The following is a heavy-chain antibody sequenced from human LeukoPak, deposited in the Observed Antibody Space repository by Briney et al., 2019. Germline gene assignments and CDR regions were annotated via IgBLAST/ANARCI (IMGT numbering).Heavy chain of an antibody. D-gene: IGHD6-13*01. Sequence: GGSLRLSCAASGFTFSSYTMNWVRQAPGKGLEWVSYISSSSSAIYYADSVRGRFTISGDNAKNSLYLRMNSLRAEDTAVYYCARDRSPGYFDYWGQGTLVTVSS. CDR2: ISSSSSAI. CDR3: ARDRSPGYFDY. CDR1: GFTFSSYT. J-gene: IGHJ4*02. V-gene: IGHV3-48*01.